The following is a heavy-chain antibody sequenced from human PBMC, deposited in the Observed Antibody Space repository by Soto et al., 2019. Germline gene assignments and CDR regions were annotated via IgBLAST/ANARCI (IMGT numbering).Heavy chain of an antibody. CDR3: ARRSPSWAFDI. Sequence: EVQLLESGGGLVQPGGSLRLSCAVSGFTFSNYAMSWVRQAPGKGLEWVSAVSGSGSSTYYADSVKGRFTISRDNSKNTLYLQMNSLRAEDTAVYYCARRSPSWAFDIWGQGTKVTVSS. D-gene: IGHD2-15*01. J-gene: IGHJ3*02. V-gene: IGHV3-23*01. CDR2: VSGSGSST. CDR1: GFTFSNYA.